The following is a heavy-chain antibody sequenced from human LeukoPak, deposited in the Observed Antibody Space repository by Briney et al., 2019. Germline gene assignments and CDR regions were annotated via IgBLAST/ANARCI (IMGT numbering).Heavy chain of an antibody. V-gene: IGHV5-51*01. CDR1: GYTFTNYW. J-gene: IGHJ6*03. CDR3: ARGPEIYHMDYYYFYLDV. D-gene: IGHD2-2*01. Sequence: GESLKISCKGSGYTFTNYWIGWVRQMPGKGLEWMGIIYPDDSDTKYSPSFQGQVTISADKSINTTYLQWSSLKASDTAMYYCARGPEIYHMDYYYFYLDVWGKGTTVTVSS. CDR2: IYPDDSDT.